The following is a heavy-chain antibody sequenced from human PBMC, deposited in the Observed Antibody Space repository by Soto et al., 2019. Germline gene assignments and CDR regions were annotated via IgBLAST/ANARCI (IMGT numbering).Heavy chain of an antibody. V-gene: IGHV4-31*03. J-gene: IGHJ4*02. CDR2: IYYTGSA. D-gene: IGHD2-2*01. CDR1: GGSISTGGYY. Sequence: QVQLQKSGPGLVKPSQTLSLTCTVSGGSISTGGYYWSWIRQYPGKGLEWIGYIYYTGSAHYNPSLTSRVTMAVDTSNNHFSLKLTSVTAAVTAVYYCARGRSDIAVVPVDFWGPGTLVSVSS. CDR3: ARGRSDIAVVPVDF.